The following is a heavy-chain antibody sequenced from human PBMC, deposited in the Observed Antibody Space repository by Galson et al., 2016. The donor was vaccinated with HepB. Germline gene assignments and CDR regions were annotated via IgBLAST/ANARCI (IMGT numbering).Heavy chain of an antibody. D-gene: IGHD2-8*01. V-gene: IGHV1-46*01. Sequence: SVKVSCKASGYTFISYYMHWVRQAPGQGLEWMGIINPSGGSTSYAQKFQGRVTMTRDTSTGTVYMELNSLTSEDTAVYYCARDLGYSTSGAWYDLLDLWGQGTLVTVSS. CDR1: GYTFISYY. CDR2: INPSGGST. CDR3: ARDLGYSTSGAWYDLLDL. J-gene: IGHJ5*02.